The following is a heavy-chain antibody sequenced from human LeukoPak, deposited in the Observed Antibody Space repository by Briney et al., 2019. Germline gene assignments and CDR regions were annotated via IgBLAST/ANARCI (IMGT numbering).Heavy chain of an antibody. J-gene: IGHJ4*02. Sequence: PSETLSLTCAVYGGSFSGYYWSWIRQPPGKGLEWIGEINHSGSTNYNPSLKSRVTISVDTSKNQFSLKLSSVTAADTAVYYCARGRVKALWFYWGQGTLVTVSS. CDR3: ARGRVKALWFY. V-gene: IGHV4-34*01. CDR1: GGSFSGYY. CDR2: INHSGST. D-gene: IGHD3-10*01.